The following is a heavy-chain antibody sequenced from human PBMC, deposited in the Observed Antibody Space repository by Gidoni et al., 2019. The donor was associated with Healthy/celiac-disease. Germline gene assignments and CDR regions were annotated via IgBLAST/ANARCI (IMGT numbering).Heavy chain of an antibody. V-gene: IGHV3-30-3*01. D-gene: IGHD6-19*01. CDR1: GFTFSSYA. CDR2: ISYDGSNK. CDR3: ASPSSGWYPKYFQH. J-gene: IGHJ1*01. Sequence: QVQLVASGGGVVQPGRSLRLSCAASGFTFSSYAMHWVRQAPGKGLEWVAVISYDGSNKYYADSVKGRFTISRDNSKNTLYLQMNSLRAEDTAVYYCASPSSGWYPKYFQHWGQGTLVTVSS.